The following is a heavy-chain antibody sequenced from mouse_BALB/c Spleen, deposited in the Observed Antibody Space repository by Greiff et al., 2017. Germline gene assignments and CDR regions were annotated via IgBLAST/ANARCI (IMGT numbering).Heavy chain of an antibody. J-gene: IGHJ4*01. CDR2: ISSGGSYT. V-gene: IGHV5-9-3*01. CDR3: ARQDSYDGAMDY. Sequence: EVKLVESGGGLVKPGGSLKLSCAASGFTFSSYAMSWVRQTPEKRLEWVATISSGGSYTYYPDSVKGRFTISRDNAKNTLYLQMSSLRSEDTAMYYCARQDSYDGAMDYWGQGTSVTVSS. CDR1: GFTFSSYA. D-gene: IGHD2-12*01.